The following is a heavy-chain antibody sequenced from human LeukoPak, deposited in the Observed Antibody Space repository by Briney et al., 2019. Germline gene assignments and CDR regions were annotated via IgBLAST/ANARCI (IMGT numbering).Heavy chain of an antibody. D-gene: IGHD3-3*01. CDR2: IKSRTDGGTT. CDR1: GFTFSNAW. V-gene: IGHV3-15*01. CDR3: TGERITIFGVVITDFDY. J-gene: IGHJ4*02. Sequence: GGSLRLSCAASGFTFSNAWMSWVRQAPGKGLEWVGRIKSRTDGGTTDYAAPVKGRFTISRDDSKNTLYLQMNSLKTEDTAVYYCTGERITIFGVVITDFDYWGQGTLVTVSS.